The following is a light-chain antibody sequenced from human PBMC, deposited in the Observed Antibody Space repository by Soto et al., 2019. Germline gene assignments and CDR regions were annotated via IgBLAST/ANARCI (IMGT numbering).Light chain of an antibody. V-gene: IGKV4-1*01. CDR3: MQSTQLPPT. CDR1: RSVLSSSNNNNY. Sequence: DIVMTQSPDSLAVSLGERATINCKSSRSVLSSSNNNNYLAWYQQKPGQPPRLLIYWASTRESGVPDRFSGSGSGTDFTLEISRVETDDVGIYYCMQSTQLPPTFGQGTRLGIE. J-gene: IGKJ5*01. CDR2: WAS.